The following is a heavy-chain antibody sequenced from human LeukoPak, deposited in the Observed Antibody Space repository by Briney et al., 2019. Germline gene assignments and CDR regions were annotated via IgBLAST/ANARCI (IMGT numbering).Heavy chain of an antibody. D-gene: IGHD3-22*01. CDR3: ARDQGYYDSSGYRFDY. CDR2: IYSGGST. J-gene: IGHJ4*02. V-gene: IGHV3-66*01. Sequence: GGSLRLSCAASGFTVSSNYMSWVRQAPGKGLEWVSVIYSGGSTYYADSVKGRFTISRDNSKNTLYLQMNSLRAEGTAVYYCARDQGYYDSSGYRFDYWGQGTLVTVSS. CDR1: GFTVSSNY.